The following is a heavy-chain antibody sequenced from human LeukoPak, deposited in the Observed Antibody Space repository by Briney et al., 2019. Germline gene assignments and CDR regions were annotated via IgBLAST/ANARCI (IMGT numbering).Heavy chain of an antibody. V-gene: IGHV3-30*02. Sequence: GGSLRLSCAASGFSISTYGIHWIRQAPGKGLEWVAFMQNNGNDKYYADSVKGRFTISRDNSKNTVYLQMNSLRPEDTAVYYCAQDFWSFCDYWGQGTLVTVSS. CDR2: MQNNGNDK. CDR3: AQDFWSFCDY. CDR1: GFSISTYG. J-gene: IGHJ4*02. D-gene: IGHD3-3*01.